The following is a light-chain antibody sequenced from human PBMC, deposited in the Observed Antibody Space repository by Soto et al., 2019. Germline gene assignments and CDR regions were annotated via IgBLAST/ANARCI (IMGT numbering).Light chain of an antibody. CDR1: QSVSSN. V-gene: IGKV3-15*01. J-gene: IGKJ5*01. CDR2: GAS. CDR3: QQYNNWPDT. Sequence: EIVMTQSPATLSVSPGERATLSCRASQSVSSNLAWYQQKPGQAPRLLIYGASTRATGIPARFSGSGSGTEFTLTISSLQSEDFAVYYCQQYNNWPDTFGQGTR.